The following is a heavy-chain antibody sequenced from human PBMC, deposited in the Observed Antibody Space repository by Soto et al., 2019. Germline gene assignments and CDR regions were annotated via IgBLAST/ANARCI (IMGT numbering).Heavy chain of an antibody. Sequence: PSETLSLTCTVSGDSISSGDYYWSWIRQPPGKGLEWIGYIYHSGTTECNPSLKSRVNMSLDKSKNQFSLNVTSVTAADTAIYYCARGTRGWAALVTLSRVRMDGWGQGTTVTVS. CDR3: ARGTRGWAALVTLSRVRMDG. CDR2: IYHSGTT. D-gene: IGHD5-18*01. V-gene: IGHV4-30-4*08. J-gene: IGHJ6*02. CDR1: GDSISSGDYY.